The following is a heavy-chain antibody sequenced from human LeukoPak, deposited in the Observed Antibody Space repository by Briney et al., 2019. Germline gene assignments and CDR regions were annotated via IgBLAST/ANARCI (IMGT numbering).Heavy chain of an antibody. CDR2: TYYRSKWYS. D-gene: IGHD1-7*01. J-gene: IGHJ4*02. V-gene: IGHV6-1*01. CDR1: GDSVSSNSAA. Sequence: SQTLSLTCVISGDSVSSNSAAWTWIRQSPSRGLEWLGRTYYRSKWYSNYALSVKCRITINPDTSKNQFSLQLNSVTPEDMAVYYCARETTNYYFFDYWGQGTLVTVSS. CDR3: ARETTNYYFFDY.